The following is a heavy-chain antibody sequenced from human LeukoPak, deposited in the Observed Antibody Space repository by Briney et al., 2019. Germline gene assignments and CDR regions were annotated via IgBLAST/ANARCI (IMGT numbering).Heavy chain of an antibody. D-gene: IGHD3-3*01. CDR2: INHSGST. Sequence: SETLSLTCAVYGGSFSGYYWSWIRQPPGKGLEWIGEINHSGSTNYNPSLKSRVTISVDTSKNQFSLKLSSLTAADTAVYFCARVPSRYDFWSGFYYYYYMDVWGKGTTVTVSS. CDR1: GGSFSGYY. V-gene: IGHV4-34*01. CDR3: ARVPSRYDFWSGFYYYYYMDV. J-gene: IGHJ6*03.